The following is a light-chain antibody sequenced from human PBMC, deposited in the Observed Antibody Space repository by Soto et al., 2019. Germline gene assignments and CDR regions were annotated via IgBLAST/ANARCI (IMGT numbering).Light chain of an antibody. J-gene: IGKJ2*01. CDR3: QQYDDSARYI. Sequence: IVLTQSPGTLSLSPGARATLSCRASQRVNTRYSAWYQQKPGQAPRLLIYGTSSRATGIPDRFSGSGSRTDFTLTITRLEPEDSAVYYCQQYDDSARYIFGQGTNLEIK. CDR2: GTS. V-gene: IGKV3-20*01. CDR1: QRVNTRY.